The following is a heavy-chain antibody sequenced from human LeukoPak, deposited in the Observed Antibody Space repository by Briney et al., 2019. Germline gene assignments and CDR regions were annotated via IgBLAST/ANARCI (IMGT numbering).Heavy chain of an antibody. CDR2: IYYSGNT. D-gene: IGHD3-16*02. Sequence: SETLSLTCSVSGDFISTSKSYWGWIRQPPGKGLEWIGSIYYSGNTYYNASLKSRVTISVDTSKNQFSLKLSSVTAADTAVYYCARGGMITFGGVIVYNWFDPWGQGTLVTVSS. V-gene: IGHV4-39*07. J-gene: IGHJ5*02. CDR1: GDFISTSKSY. CDR3: ARGGMITFGGVIVYNWFDP.